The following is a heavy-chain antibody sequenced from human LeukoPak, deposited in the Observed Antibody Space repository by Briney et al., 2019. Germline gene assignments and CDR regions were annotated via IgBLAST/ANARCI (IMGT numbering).Heavy chain of an antibody. Sequence: PGGSLRLSCAASGFTFSSYGMHWVRQAPGKGLEWVAVISYDGSNKYYADSVKGRFTIPRDNSKITLYLQMNSLRAEDTAVYYCAKSHVVVLPAASFDYWGQGTLVTVSS. D-gene: IGHD2-2*01. CDR3: AKSHVVVLPAASFDY. CDR2: ISYDGSNK. J-gene: IGHJ4*02. CDR1: GFTFSSYG. V-gene: IGHV3-30*18.